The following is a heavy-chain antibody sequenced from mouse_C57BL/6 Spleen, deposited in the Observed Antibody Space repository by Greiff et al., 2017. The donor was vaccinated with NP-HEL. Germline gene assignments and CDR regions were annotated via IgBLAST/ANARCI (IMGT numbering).Heavy chain of an antibody. J-gene: IGHJ3*01. CDR2: IDPSDSYT. Sequence: VQLQQPGAELVMPGASVKLSCKASGYTFTSYWMHWVKQRPGQGLEWIGEIDPSDSYTNYNQKFKGKSTLTVDKSSSTAYMQLSSLTSEDSAVYYCARLNYGGGFAYWGQGTLVTVSA. CDR3: ARLNYGGGFAY. D-gene: IGHD1-1*01. CDR1: GYTFTSYW. V-gene: IGHV1-69*01.